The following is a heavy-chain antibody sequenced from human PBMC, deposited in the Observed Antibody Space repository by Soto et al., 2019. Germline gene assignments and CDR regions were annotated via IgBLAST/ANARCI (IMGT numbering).Heavy chain of an antibody. Sequence: PGGSLRLSCAASGFTFSSYSMNWVRQAPGKGPEWVSYISSSSSTIYYADSVKGRFTISRDNAKNSLYLQMNSLRAEDTAVYYCARERPTISYYYYYMDVWGKGTTVTVSS. CDR1: GFTFSSYS. CDR2: ISSSSSTI. V-gene: IGHV3-48*01. CDR3: ARERPTISYYYYYMDV. D-gene: IGHD6-25*01. J-gene: IGHJ6*03.